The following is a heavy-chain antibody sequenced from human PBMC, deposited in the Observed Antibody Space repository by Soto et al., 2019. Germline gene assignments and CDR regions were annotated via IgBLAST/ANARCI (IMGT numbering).Heavy chain of an antibody. CDR3: ARASLKMGNATPFDF. Sequence: QVQLVQSGAEVKKPGSSVKVSCKASGGTFSSYSIAWVRQAPGQGLAWMGRIIPILGILTYAEEFQDRVTITADKPTSTAYMELSSLRSEDTAVYFCARASLKMGNATPFDFWGQGTLVIVSS. V-gene: IGHV1-69*02. CDR2: IIPILGIL. CDR1: GGTFSSYS. D-gene: IGHD1-26*01. J-gene: IGHJ4*02.